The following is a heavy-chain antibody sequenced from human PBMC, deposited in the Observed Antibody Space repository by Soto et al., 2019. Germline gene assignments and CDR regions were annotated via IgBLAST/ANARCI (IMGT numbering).Heavy chain of an antibody. CDR1: GGTFSSYA. J-gene: IGHJ4*02. CDR3: AIESDRSGRYYRPFDY. V-gene: IGHV1-69*19. Sequence: QVQLVQSGAEVKKPGSSVKVSCKASGGTFSSYAISWVRQAPGQGLEWMGGIIPIFGTANYAQKFQGRVTITADESTSTAYIELSSLRSEDKVVYYCAIESDRSGRYYRPFDYCGQGTLVTVSS. D-gene: IGHD3-10*01. CDR2: IIPIFGTA.